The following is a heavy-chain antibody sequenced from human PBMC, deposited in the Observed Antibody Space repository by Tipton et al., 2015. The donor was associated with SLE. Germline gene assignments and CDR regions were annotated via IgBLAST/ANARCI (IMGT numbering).Heavy chain of an antibody. V-gene: IGHV3-48*03. Sequence: GSLRLSCAASGFTFSSYEMNWVRQAPGKGLEWVSYISSSGSTIYYADSVKGRFTISRDNAKNSLYLQMNSLRAEDTAVYYCAIPPVGYSSSWPPAEYFQHWGQGTLVTVSS. J-gene: IGHJ1*01. CDR3: AIPPVGYSSSWPPAEYFQH. CDR2: ISSSGSTI. D-gene: IGHD6-13*01. CDR1: GFTFSSYE.